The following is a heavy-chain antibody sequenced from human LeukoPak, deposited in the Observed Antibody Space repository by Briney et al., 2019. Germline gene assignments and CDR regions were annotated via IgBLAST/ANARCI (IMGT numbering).Heavy chain of an antibody. CDR3: AKIQGWFNDAFHI. D-gene: IGHD6-19*01. J-gene: IGHJ3*02. Sequence: PGGTLRLSCSASGFRLSSYGMSWVRQAPGKGLEWVSGISDSGEHTHYADSVKGRFSISRDTSTNTLFMQMNNLRVEDTAIYYCAKIQGWFNDAFHIGGQGTNVIVSS. CDR2: ISDSGEHT. V-gene: IGHV3-23*01. CDR1: GFRLSSYG.